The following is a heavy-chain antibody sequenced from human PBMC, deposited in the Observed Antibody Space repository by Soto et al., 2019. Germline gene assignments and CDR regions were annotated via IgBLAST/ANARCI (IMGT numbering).Heavy chain of an antibody. J-gene: IGHJ3*02. D-gene: IGHD2-15*01. V-gene: IGHV3-21*01. CDR1: GFTFSRYS. CDR2: ISSSSSYI. CDR3: ARIHLGYDAFGI. Sequence: EVQLVESGGGLVKPGGSLRLSCAASGFTFSRYSMNWVRQAPGKGLEWVSSISSSSSYIYYADSVKGRFTISRDNAKNSLYLQMNSLRGDDMAVYYCARIHLGYDAFGIWGQGTMVTVSS.